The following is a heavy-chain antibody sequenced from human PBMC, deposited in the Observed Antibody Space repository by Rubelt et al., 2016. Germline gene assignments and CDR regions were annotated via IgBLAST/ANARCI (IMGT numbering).Heavy chain of an antibody. D-gene: IGHD3-16*01. Sequence: QVQLVQSGAEVKKPGASVKVSCKASGYIFTSYGISWVRQAPGQGLEWMGWISNNKGKTNFAQKFQGRVIMTTDTSTTTAYVELRSLRSDDTAMYYCARGGDRIGDALDIWGQGTLVTVS. CDR2: ISNNKGKT. CDR3: ARGGDRIGDALDI. J-gene: IGHJ3*02. V-gene: IGHV1-18*01. CDR1: GYIFTSYG.